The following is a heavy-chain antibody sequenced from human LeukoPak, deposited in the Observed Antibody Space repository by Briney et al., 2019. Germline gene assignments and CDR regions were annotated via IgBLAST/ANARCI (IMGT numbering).Heavy chain of an antibody. Sequence: GASVKVSCKASGYTFTSYGISWVRQAPGQGLEWMGWISAYNGDTNYVQKLQGRVTMTTDTSTSTAYMELRSLRSDDTAVYYCARDEYSLHISVAGFDYWGRGTLVTVSS. D-gene: IGHD6-19*01. CDR1: GYTFTSYG. V-gene: IGHV1-18*01. CDR2: ISAYNGDT. J-gene: IGHJ4*02. CDR3: ARDEYSLHISVAGFDY.